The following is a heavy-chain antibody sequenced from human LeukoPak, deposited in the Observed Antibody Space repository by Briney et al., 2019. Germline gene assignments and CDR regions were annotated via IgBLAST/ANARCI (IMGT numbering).Heavy chain of an antibody. CDR2: INHSGST. V-gene: IGHV4-34*01. D-gene: IGHD4-17*01. J-gene: IGHJ4*02. CDR1: GGSFSGYY. CDR3: ARSYGDYYDY. Sequence: SETLSLTCAVYGGSFSGYYWSWIRQPPGKGLEWIGEINHSGSTNYNPSLKSRATISVDTSKNQFSLKLSSVTAADTAVFYCARSYGDYYDYWGQGTLVTVSS.